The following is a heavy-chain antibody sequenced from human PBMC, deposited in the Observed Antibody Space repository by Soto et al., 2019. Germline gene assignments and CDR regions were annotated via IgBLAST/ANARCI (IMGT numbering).Heavy chain of an antibody. CDR2: IIPILGIA. J-gene: IGHJ5*02. CDR1: GGTFSSYT. D-gene: IGHD1-1*01. V-gene: IGHV1-69*08. CDR3: ARELPPDDPKGRKTDTTWFDP. Sequence: QVQLVPSGAEVKKPGSSLKVSCKASGGTFSSYTISWVRQAPGQGLVWMGRIIPILGIANYAQKFQGRVTITAYKSTSTAYIKLSRLRSEDTAVYYCARELPPDDPKGRKTDTTWFDPWGQGTLVKVSS.